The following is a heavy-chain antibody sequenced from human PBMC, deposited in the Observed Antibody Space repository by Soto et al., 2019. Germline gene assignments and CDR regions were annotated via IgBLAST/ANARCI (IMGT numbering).Heavy chain of an antibody. D-gene: IGHD6-13*01. V-gene: IGHV4-31*03. J-gene: IGHJ6*02. CDR2: IYYSGST. CDR1: GGSISSGGYY. CDR3: ARDPSIAYFYGMDV. Sequence: QVQLQESGPGLVKPSQTLSLTCSVSGGSISSGGYYWNWIRQHPGKGLEWIGYIYYSGSTHYNPSLQSRVTISVDTSKNQFSLKLNSVTAADTAVYYCARDPSIAYFYGMDVWGQGTTVTVSS.